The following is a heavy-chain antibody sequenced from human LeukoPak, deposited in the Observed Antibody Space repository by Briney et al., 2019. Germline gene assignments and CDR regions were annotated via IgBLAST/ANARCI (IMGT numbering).Heavy chain of an antibody. CDR1: GYSFTTFA. D-gene: IGHD3-22*01. CDR2: IIPIFGTA. J-gene: IGHJ4*02. Sequence: ASVKVSCKASGYSFTTFAMNWVRQAPGQGLEWMGGIIPIFGTANYAQKFQGRVAITADESTSTAYMELSSLRSEDTAVYYCARDNGDYYDSSGVAGDYWGQGTLVTVSS. V-gene: IGHV1-69*13. CDR3: ARDNGDYYDSSGVAGDY.